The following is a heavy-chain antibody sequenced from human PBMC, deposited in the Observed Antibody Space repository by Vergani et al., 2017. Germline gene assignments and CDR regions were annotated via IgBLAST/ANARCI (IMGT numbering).Heavy chain of an antibody. CDR3: VYRKTECGTTGCFYPFYSFYYMDV. V-gene: IGHV2-5*04. CDR1: GFSLNTRGVS. J-gene: IGHJ6*03. CDR2: IYWNDDQ. Sequence: QITLKESGPTLVKPTQTLTLTCTFFGFSLNTRGVSVAWIRQPPGKSLDWLALIYWNDDQHYSPSLNNRVTITKDTSKNQVVLTMTNMDYVDTGTYYCVYRKTECGTTGCFYPFYSFYYMDVWGKGTTVTVSS. D-gene: IGHD1-7*01.